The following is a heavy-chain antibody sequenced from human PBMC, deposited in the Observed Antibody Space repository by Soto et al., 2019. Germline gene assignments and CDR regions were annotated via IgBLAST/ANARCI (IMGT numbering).Heavy chain of an antibody. CDR3: ASGTDDFWSGQMED. J-gene: IGHJ4*02. CDR1: GFTFSSYW. D-gene: IGHD3-3*01. V-gene: IGHV3-7*01. CDR2: IKQDGSEK. Sequence: EVQLVESGGGLVQPGGSLRLSCAASGFTFSSYWMRWVRQAPGKGLEWVANIKQDGSEKYYVDSVKGRFTISRDNAKNSLYLQMNILRAEDTAVYYCASGTDDFWSGQMEDWGQGTLVTVSS.